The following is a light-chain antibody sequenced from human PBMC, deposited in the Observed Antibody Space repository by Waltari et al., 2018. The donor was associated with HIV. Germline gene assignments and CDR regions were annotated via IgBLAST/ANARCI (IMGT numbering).Light chain of an antibody. V-gene: IGLV2-11*01. CDR1: NRDVGRYNY. Sequence: QSALTQPRSVSGSLGQSVTISCTGPNRDVGRYNYVSWFQQHPGKAPKLMIYDVSKRPSGVTDRVSGSKSGNTASLTISGLQAEYEADYYCCSYAGSIPFVFGSGTKLTVL. CDR2: DVS. CDR3: CSYAGSIPFV. J-gene: IGLJ1*01.